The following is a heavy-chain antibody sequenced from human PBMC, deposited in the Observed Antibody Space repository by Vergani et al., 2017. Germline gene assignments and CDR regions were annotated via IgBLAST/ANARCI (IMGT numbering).Heavy chain of an antibody. CDR1: GDSITNGGFS. CDR2: IFPSGNS. D-gene: IGHD3-10*01. V-gene: IGHV4-30-2*01. J-gene: IGHJ4*02. Sequence: QLQLQESGSGLVKPSRTLSLTCAVSGDSITNGGFSWNWIRQPPGKGPEWIGYIFPSGNSDYNPSLKSRVTISVDTSKNLISLKLNSVTAADTALYYCARHGGSGNFYHLFDSWGQGTLVTVSS. CDR3: ARHGGSGNFYHLFDS.